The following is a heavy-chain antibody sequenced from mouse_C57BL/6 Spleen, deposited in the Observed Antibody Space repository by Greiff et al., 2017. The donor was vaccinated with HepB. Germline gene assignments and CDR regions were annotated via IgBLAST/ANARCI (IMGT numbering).Heavy chain of an antibody. CDR2: INPGSGGT. CDR3: ARFYYGNYAMDY. J-gene: IGHJ4*01. CDR1: GYAFTNYL. V-gene: IGHV1-54*01. Sequence: VQLQQSGAELVRPGTSVKVSCKASGYAFTNYLIEWVKQRPGQGLEWIGVINPGSGGTNYNEKFKGKATLTADKSSSTAYMQLSSLTSEDSAVYFCARFYYGNYAMDYWGQGTSVTVSS. D-gene: IGHD1-1*01.